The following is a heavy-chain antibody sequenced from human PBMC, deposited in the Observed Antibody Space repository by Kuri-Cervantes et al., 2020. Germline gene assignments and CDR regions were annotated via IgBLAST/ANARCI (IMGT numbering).Heavy chain of an antibody. CDR3: ARDRSIAVQGDFDY. V-gene: IGHV1-18*01. CDR1: GYTFTSYG. Sequence: ASVKVSCKASGYTFTSYGISWVRQAPGQGLEWMGWISAYNGDTNYAQKLQGRVTMTTDTSTSTAYMELRSLRSDDTAVYYCARDRSIAVQGDFDYGGQGTLVTVSS. CDR2: ISAYNGDT. J-gene: IGHJ4*02. D-gene: IGHD6-19*01.